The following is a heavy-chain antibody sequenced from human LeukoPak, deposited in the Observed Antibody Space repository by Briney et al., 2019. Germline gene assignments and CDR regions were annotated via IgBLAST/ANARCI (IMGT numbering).Heavy chain of an antibody. Sequence: ASVKVPCKASGYTLTGFYIHWVRQAPGQGLEWMGWINPNSGGTNCAQQFQGRVTMTRDTSISTAYMELSGLTSDDTAVFYCARGRTLTGDWGNDYWGQGTLVTVSS. CDR1: GYTLTGFY. J-gene: IGHJ4*02. CDR2: INPNSGGT. CDR3: ARGRTLTGDWGNDY. D-gene: IGHD7-27*01. V-gene: IGHV1-2*02.